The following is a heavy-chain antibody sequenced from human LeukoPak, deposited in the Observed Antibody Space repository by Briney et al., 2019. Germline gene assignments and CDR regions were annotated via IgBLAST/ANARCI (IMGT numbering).Heavy chain of an antibody. CDR1: GFTFSSYA. CDR3: AKDQRYSSGWSADY. J-gene: IGHJ4*02. CDR2: ISGSGGST. D-gene: IGHD6-19*01. V-gene: IGHV3-23*01. Sequence: GGSLRLSCAASGFTFSSYAMSWVRQAPGKGLEWVSAISGSGGSTYYADSVKGRFTISRDNSKNTLYLQMNSLRAEDTAVYYCAKDQRYSSGWSADYWGQGTLVTVSS.